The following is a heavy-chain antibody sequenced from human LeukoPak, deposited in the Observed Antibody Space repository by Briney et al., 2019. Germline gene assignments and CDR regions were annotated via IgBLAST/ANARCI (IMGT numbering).Heavy chain of an antibody. Sequence: GGSLRLSCAASGFTFSSYGMHWVRQAPGKGLEWVAVIWYDGSNKYYADSVKGRFTISRGNSKNTLYLQMNSLRAEDTAVYYCARDRAARPYYFDYWGQGTLVTVSS. CDR2: IWYDGSNK. CDR3: ARDRAARPYYFDY. J-gene: IGHJ4*02. CDR1: GFTFSSYG. V-gene: IGHV3-33*01. D-gene: IGHD6-6*01.